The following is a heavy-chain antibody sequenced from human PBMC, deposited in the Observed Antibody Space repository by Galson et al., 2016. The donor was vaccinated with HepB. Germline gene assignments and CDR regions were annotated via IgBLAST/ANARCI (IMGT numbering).Heavy chain of an antibody. CDR3: ARHLIIVPGLGLGMDV. CDR2: IYYSGST. D-gene: IGHD2/OR15-2a*01. CDR1: GDSVTDYY. Sequence: LSLTCAVSGDSVTDYYWSWIRQPPGKGLEWIGYIYYSGSTNYNPSLKSRVTISVDPSKNHFSLRLTSVTAADTAVYYCARHLIIVPGLGLGMDVWGQGTAVTVSS. V-gene: IGHV4-59*08. J-gene: IGHJ6*02.